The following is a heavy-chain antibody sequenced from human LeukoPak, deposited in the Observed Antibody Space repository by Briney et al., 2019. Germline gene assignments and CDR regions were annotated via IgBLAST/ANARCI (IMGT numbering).Heavy chain of an antibody. CDR3: AKDRTVGASYWYFDL. CDR2: ISSSGSGDNT. J-gene: IGHJ2*01. CDR1: GFTSSTYA. Sequence: PGGSLRLSCAASGFTSSTYAMSWVRQAPGKGLEWVSGISSSGSGDNTYYADSIKGRFTISRDNSKNTLYLQMNYLRAEDTAVYYCAKDRTVGASYWYFDLWGRGTLVTVSS. D-gene: IGHD1-26*01. V-gene: IGHV3-23*01.